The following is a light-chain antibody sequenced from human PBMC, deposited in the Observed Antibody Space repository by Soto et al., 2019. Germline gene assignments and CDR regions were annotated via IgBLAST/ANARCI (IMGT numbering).Light chain of an antibody. CDR3: QQLNSYPWT. J-gene: IGKJ1*01. Sequence: DIQLTQSPSFLSASVGDRVTITCRASQGISSYLAWYQQKPGKAPKLLIYAAPTLQSGVPSRFSGSGSGTEFTLTISSLQPEDFATYYCQQLNSYPWTFGQGTKVDIK. V-gene: IGKV1-9*01. CDR2: AAP. CDR1: QGISSY.